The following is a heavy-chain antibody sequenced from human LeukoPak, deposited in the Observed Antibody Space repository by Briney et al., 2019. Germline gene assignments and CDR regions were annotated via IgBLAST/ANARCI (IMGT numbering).Heavy chain of an antibody. CDR1: GGSISSGGYS. V-gene: IGHV4-30-2*01. CDR3: ARSGSDYGYFDY. CDR2: IYHSGST. J-gene: IGHJ4*02. D-gene: IGHD1-26*01. Sequence: SETLSLTRAVSGGSISSGGYSWSWIRQPPGKGLEWIGYIYHSGSTYYNPSLKSRVTISVDRSKNQFSLKLSSVTAADTAVYYCARSGSDYGYFDYWGQGTLVTVSS.